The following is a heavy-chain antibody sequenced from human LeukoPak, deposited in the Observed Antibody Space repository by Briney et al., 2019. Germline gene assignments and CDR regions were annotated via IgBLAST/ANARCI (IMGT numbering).Heavy chain of an antibody. D-gene: IGHD1-26*01. V-gene: IGHV4-39*01. J-gene: IGHJ4*02. Sequence: PSETLSLTCTVSSGSISSSSYYWGWIRQPPGKGLEWIGSIYFSGSTYYNPSLKSRVTISIDTSKNQFSLKLSSVTAADTAVYYCARHPYSGSPFDYWGQGTMVTVSS. CDR3: ARHPYSGSPFDY. CDR2: IYFSGST. CDR1: SGSISSSSYY.